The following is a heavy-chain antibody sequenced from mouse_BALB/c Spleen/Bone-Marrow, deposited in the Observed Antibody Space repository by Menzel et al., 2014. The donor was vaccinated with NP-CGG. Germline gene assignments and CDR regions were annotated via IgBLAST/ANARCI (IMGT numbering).Heavy chain of an antibody. D-gene: IGHD3-1*01. CDR3: ARGGASGLYYYAMDY. CDR1: GYTFTDFA. CDR2: ISPYYVDG. J-gene: IGHJ4*01. V-gene: IGHV1S137*01. Sequence: QVQLKQSGAELVRPGVSVKISCKGSGYTFTDFAIHWVKQSHTKSLEWIGVISPYYVDGGYNQKFKGKATMTIDRPSSTAYMELARPTSEDSAIYYCARGGASGLYYYAMDYWGQGTSVTVSS.